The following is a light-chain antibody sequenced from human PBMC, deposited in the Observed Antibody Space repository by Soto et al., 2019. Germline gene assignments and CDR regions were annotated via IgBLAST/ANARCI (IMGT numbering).Light chain of an antibody. V-gene: IGLV2-14*01. J-gene: IGLJ2*01. CDR2: EVS. CDR1: GSDIGGYNY. CDR3: ISYTSSSSVV. Sequence: QSALTQPASVSGSPGQSITISCTGTGSDIGGYNYVSWYQQHPGKAHKVMIYEVSNRPVGVYNRFYASKSGNKASMTSSGLQAEDEADYYCISYTSSSSVVFGGGTKLTVL.